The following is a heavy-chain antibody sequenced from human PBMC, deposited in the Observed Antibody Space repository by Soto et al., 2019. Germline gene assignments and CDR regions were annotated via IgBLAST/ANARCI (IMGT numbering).Heavy chain of an antibody. CDR3: AGDQSILVTAAMRFGYYSYYGMDV. Sequence: GGSLRLSCAASGFTFSSYGMHWVRQAPGKGLEWVAVIWYDGSNKYYADSVKGRFTISKDNSKKTLYLQMNSLRAEDTAVYYCAGDQSILVTAAMRFGYYSYYGMDVWGQGTTVTVSS. D-gene: IGHD2-2*01. CDR2: IWYDGSNK. CDR1: GFTFSSYG. J-gene: IGHJ6*02. V-gene: IGHV3-33*01.